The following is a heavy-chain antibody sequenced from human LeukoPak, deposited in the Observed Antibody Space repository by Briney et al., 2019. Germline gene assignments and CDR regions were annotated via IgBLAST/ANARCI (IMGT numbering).Heavy chain of an antibody. D-gene: IGHD2-2*03. V-gene: IGHV3-30-3*01. Sequence: GGSLRLSCAASGFTFSSYAMHWVRQAPGKGLEWVAVISYDGSNKYYADSVKGRFTISRDNSKNTLYLQMNSLRAEDTAVYYCAKDGYCSSTSCLRAFGYWGQGTLVTVSS. CDR2: ISYDGSNK. CDR3: AKDGYCSSTSCLRAFGY. J-gene: IGHJ4*02. CDR1: GFTFSSYA.